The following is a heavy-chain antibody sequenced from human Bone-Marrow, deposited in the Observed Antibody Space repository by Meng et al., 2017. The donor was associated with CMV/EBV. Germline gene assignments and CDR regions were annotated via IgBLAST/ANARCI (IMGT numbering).Heavy chain of an antibody. V-gene: IGHV1-46*01. CDR1: GYTFTTHY. J-gene: IGHJ4*02. Sequence: KACGYTFTTHYIHWVRQAPGQGLEWMGIINPRAGSTTYAQKFQGRVTMTRDTSTSTVYMDLSSLRSEDTAVYYCARGQTSGASYHFDYWGQGTLVTVSS. CDR3: ARGQTSGASYHFDY. D-gene: IGHD2-15*01. CDR2: INPRAGST.